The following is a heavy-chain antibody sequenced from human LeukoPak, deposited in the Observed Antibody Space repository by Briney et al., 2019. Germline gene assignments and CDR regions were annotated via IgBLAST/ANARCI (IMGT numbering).Heavy chain of an antibody. CDR3: ARHLNVLRFLEWSPYYGMDV. D-gene: IGHD3-3*01. CDR1: GGSISSYY. CDR2: IYYSGST. V-gene: IGHV4-59*08. J-gene: IGHJ6*02. Sequence: SETLSLTCTVSGGSISSYYWSWIRQPPGKGLEWIGYIYYSGSTNYNPSLKSRVTISVDTSKNQFSLKLSSVTAADTAVYCCARHLNVLRFLEWSPYYGMDVWGQGTTVTVSS.